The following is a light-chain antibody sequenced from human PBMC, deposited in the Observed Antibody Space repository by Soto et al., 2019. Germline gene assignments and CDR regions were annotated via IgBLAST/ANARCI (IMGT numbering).Light chain of an antibody. CDR3: QQRET. CDR1: QSVSTY. V-gene: IGKV3-11*01. CDR2: DAS. Sequence: EIVLTQSPATLTLSPGERATLSCRASQSVSTYLAWYQQKPGQAPRLLIYDASTSASGNPARFSGSGSGTDFTLTVTSLEPDDSAVYYCQQRETFGQGTQVEI. J-gene: IGKJ1*01.